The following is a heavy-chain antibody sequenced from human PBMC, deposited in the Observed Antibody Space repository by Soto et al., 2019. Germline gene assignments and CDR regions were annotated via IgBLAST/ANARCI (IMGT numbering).Heavy chain of an antibody. CDR1: GYTFTSYA. Sequence: ASVKVACKASGYTFTSYAMHWLRQAPGQRLEWMGWINAGIGNTKYSQKFHGIVTITRNTSASTAYMELTSLSPEDTAGPYFARVRGVIVFDDWGQGTLVTV. V-gene: IGHV1-3*01. J-gene: IGHJ4*02. CDR3: ARVRGVIVFDD. D-gene: IGHD3-10*01. CDR2: INAGIGNT.